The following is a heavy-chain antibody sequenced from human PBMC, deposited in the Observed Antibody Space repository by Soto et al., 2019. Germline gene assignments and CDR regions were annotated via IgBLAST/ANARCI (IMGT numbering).Heavy chain of an antibody. D-gene: IGHD3-10*01. J-gene: IGHJ3*02. CDR3: ARPLPWGHYYGPGSGDAFDI. Sequence: EVRLVESGGGLVQPGGSLRLSCAASGFTFRDYYMDWVRQAPGKGLEWVGRIRNKINNYNTEYAASVKGRCIISRDDSENSLYLQMSSLKSEDTAVYFCARPLPWGHYYGPGSGDAFDIWGRGTMVAVSS. CDR2: IRNKINNYNT. CDR1: GFTFRDYY. V-gene: IGHV3-72*01.